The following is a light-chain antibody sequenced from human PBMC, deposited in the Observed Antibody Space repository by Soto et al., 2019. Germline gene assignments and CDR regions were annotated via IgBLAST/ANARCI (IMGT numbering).Light chain of an antibody. V-gene: IGKV3-20*01. CDR2: GAS. Sequence: EIVMTQSPATLSLSPGERATLSCRASQSVGSSYLAWYQQKRGQAPRLLIYGASTRATGIPDRFSGSGSGTDFTLTISRLEPEDFAVYFCQQYGGSVTFGGGTKVDIK. CDR3: QQYGGSVT. J-gene: IGKJ4*01. CDR1: QSVGSSY.